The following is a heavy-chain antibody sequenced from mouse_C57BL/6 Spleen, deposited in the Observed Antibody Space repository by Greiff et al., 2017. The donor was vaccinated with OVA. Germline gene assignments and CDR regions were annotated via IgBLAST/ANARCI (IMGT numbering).Heavy chain of an antibody. D-gene: IGHD1-1*01. CDR2: IWSDGST. Sequence: VKLVESGPGLVAPSQSLSITCTVSGFSLTSYGVHWVRQTPGKGLEWLVVIWSDGSTTYNSALKSRLSISKDNSKSQVFLKMNSLQTDDTAMYYCARGGRSVRYAMDYWGQGTSVTVSS. CDR3: ARGGRSVRYAMDY. J-gene: IGHJ4*01. CDR1: GFSLTSYG. V-gene: IGHV2-6*03.